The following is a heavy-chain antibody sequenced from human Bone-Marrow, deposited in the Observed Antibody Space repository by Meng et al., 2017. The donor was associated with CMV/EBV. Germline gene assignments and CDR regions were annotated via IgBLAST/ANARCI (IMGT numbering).Heavy chain of an antibody. CDR1: TFSSYA. J-gene: IGHJ5*02. CDR3: AIIRGVTMVRGVHNWFDP. V-gene: IGHV1-69*05. CDR2: IIPIFGTA. D-gene: IGHD3-10*01. Sequence: TFSSYAISWVRQASGQGLEWMGGIIPIFGTANYAQKFQGRVTITTDESTSTAYMELSSLRSEDTAVYYCAIIRGVTMVRGVHNWFDPWGQGTLVTVSS.